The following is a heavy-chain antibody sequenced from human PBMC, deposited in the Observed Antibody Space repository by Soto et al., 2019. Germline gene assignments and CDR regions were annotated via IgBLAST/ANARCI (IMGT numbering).Heavy chain of an antibody. CDR2: VYYSRST. D-gene: IGHD5-18*01. J-gene: IGHJ6*02. Sequence: SETLSLPFTVSGGSISSYNWSWIRQPPGKGLEWIGYVYYSRSTHYHPSRESRVTTGVDTSENHVFLKLSSVTAADTAVDYCARDRGYSYGHYYYYYAMDEWGQGTTVTVAS. CDR1: GGSISSYN. V-gene: IGHV4-59*01. CDR3: ARDRGYSYGHYYYYYAMDE.